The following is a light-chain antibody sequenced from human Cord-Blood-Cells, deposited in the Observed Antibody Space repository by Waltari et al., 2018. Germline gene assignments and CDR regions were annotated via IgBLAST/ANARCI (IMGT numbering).Light chain of an antibody. CDR1: QSVSSN. V-gene: IGKV3-15*01. J-gene: IGKJ1*01. CDR2: GAY. Sequence: EIVMMQSPATLSVSPGERATLYCRASQSVSSNLAWYQQTPGQAPRLLIYGAYTRATGIPARFSGSGSGTEFTLTISSLQSEDFAVYYCQQYNNWPPWTFGQGTKVEIK. CDR3: QQYNNWPPWT.